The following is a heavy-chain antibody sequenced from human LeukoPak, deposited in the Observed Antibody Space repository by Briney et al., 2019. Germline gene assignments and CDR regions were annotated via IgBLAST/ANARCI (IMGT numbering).Heavy chain of an antibody. CDR2: ISPGGGTT. Sequence: GGSLRLSCVVSGFSFGSEAMSWVRQAPGRGLEWVSSISPGGGTTYYADSVKGRFTISRDNSKNTLYLQLNSLRVEDTAVYYCAKGTTWFGELAGDYWGQGTLVTVSS. CDR1: GFSFGSEA. D-gene: IGHD3-10*01. CDR3: AKGTTWFGELAGDY. V-gene: IGHV3-23*01. J-gene: IGHJ4*02.